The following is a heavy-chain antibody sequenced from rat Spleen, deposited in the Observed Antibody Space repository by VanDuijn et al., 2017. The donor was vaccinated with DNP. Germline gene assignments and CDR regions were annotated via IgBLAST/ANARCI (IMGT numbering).Heavy chain of an antibody. Sequence: EVQLVESGGGLVQPGRSLKLSCAASGFTFSAYDMAWVRQAPTKGLEWVASISPSGGSTYYRDSVKGRFTISRDNAKSTLYLQMDSLRSEDTATYYCATHAHWFAYWGQGTLVTVSS. J-gene: IGHJ3*01. CDR2: ISPSGGST. CDR1: GFTFSAYD. CDR3: ATHAHWFAY. V-gene: IGHV5-25*01.